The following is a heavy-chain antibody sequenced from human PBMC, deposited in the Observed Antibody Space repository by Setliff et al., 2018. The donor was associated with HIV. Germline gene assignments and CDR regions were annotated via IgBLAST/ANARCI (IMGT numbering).Heavy chain of an antibody. V-gene: IGHV3-9*01. Sequence: SLKISCAASGFTFDDYAMHWVRQAPGKGLEWVSGISWNSGSIGYADSVKGRFTISRENAKNSLYLQMNSLRAEDTALYYCAKGTKITTALYLAYWGQGTLVTVSS. CDR2: ISWNSGSI. D-gene: IGHD6-13*01. CDR1: GFTFDDYA. CDR3: AKGTKITTALYLAY. J-gene: IGHJ1*01.